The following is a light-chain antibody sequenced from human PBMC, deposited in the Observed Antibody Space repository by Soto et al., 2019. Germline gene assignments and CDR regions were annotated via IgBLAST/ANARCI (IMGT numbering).Light chain of an antibody. Sequence: DIQMTQSPSSLSASIGDSVTITCRASQTIYYYLNWYQQKPGKAPTLLIYAASNLESGVPSRFSGSGSGTDFTLTITSLQPEEFVTYYCQQGYNNPRTFGQGTKVEI. J-gene: IGKJ1*01. CDR2: AAS. CDR3: QQGYNNPRT. CDR1: QTIYYY. V-gene: IGKV1-39*01.